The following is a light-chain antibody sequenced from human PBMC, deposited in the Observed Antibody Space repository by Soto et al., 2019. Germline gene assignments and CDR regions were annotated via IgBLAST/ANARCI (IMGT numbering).Light chain of an antibody. V-gene: IGKV1-5*03. CDR2: KAS. CDR1: ESISTW. Sequence: DIQMAPSPSTLFASVGERVTVPWRASESISTWLAWYQQKPGKAPNLLIYKASSLESGVPSRFSGSGSGTEFTLTISSLQPDDFATYYCQQYNIYSWTCGQGTKGDIK. CDR3: QQYNIYSWT. J-gene: IGKJ1*01.